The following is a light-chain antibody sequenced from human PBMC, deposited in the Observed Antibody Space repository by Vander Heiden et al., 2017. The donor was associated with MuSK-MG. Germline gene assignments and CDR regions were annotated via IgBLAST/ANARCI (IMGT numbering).Light chain of an antibody. CDR2: AGS. CDR3: QQLNSSPFRYT. Sequence: DIDMTQSPSFLSASIGDRVTITCRASQGMSAYLAWYQQKPGKAPELLLYAGSILQSGVPSRFSASGSGTEFTLTISSLQPEDFAMYYCQQLNSSPFRYTFGQGTKLEIK. J-gene: IGKJ2*01. V-gene: IGKV1-9*01. CDR1: QGMSAY.